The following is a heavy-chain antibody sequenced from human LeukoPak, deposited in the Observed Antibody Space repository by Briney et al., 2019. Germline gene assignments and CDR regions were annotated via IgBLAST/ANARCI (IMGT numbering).Heavy chain of an antibody. J-gene: IGHJ4*02. Sequence: GGSLRLSCATSGFTFTTFWMHWVRQTPGKGLVWISRINHDGSSTNYADSVKGRFTISRDNAKNTVYLQMNSLRAEDTAVYYCVRDWGYDSSGYWQKYFDTWGQGTLVTVSS. V-gene: IGHV3-74*01. CDR1: GFTFTTFW. D-gene: IGHD3-22*01. CDR3: VRDWGYDSSGYWQKYFDT. CDR2: INHDGSST.